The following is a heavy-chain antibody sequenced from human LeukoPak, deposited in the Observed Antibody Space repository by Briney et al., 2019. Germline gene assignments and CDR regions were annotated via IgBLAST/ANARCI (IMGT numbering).Heavy chain of an antibody. CDR2: IYYSGST. Sequence: SETLSLTCTVSGGSISSYYWSWIRQPPGKGLEWIGYIYYSGSTYYNPSLKSRVTISVDTSKNQFSLKLSSVTAADTAVYYCARDSRSSGWNYYYYGMDVWGQGTTVTVSS. D-gene: IGHD6-19*01. CDR3: ARDSRSSGWNYYYYGMDV. J-gene: IGHJ6*02. CDR1: GGSISSYY. V-gene: IGHV4-59*12.